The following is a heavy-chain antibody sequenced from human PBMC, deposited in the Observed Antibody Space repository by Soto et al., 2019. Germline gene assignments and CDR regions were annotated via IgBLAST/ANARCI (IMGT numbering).Heavy chain of an antibody. CDR2: INHSGST. D-gene: IGHD6-13*01. Sequence: SETLSLTCAVYGGSFSGYYWSWIRQPPGKGLEWIGEINHSGSTNYNPSLKSRVTISVDTSKNQSSLKLSSVTAADTAVYYCARGRQQLPPYYYYYYGMDVWGQGTTVTVSS. V-gene: IGHV4-34*01. CDR3: ARGRQQLPPYYYYYYGMDV. CDR1: GGSFSGYY. J-gene: IGHJ6*02.